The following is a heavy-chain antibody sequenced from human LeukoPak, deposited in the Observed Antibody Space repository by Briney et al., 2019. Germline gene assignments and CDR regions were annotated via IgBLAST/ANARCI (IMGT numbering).Heavy chain of an antibody. Sequence: GGSLRLSCAASGFTFSSYGMHWVRQAPGKGLEWVAVISYDGSNKYYADSVKGRFAISRDNSKNTLYLQMNSLRAEDTAVYYCAKAGYCSGGSCYWGVDWFDPWGQGTLVTVSS. CDR2: ISYDGSNK. V-gene: IGHV3-30*18. J-gene: IGHJ5*02. D-gene: IGHD2-15*01. CDR3: AKAGYCSGGSCYWGVDWFDP. CDR1: GFTFSSYG.